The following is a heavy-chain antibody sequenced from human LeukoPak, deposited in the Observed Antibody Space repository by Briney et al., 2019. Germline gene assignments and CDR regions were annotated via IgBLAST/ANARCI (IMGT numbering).Heavy chain of an antibody. D-gene: IGHD2-15*01. J-gene: IGHJ4*02. Sequence: SETLSLTCAVSGVSFSSYYWSWIRQPAGEGLEWIGRIYPNGTTSYNPSLKSRLTVSIDTSKNQFSLRLSSVAAADTAVYYCASGSDSWGIQPKYYFDYWGQGALVTVSS. CDR3: ASGSDSWGIQPKYYFDY. CDR2: IYPNGTT. V-gene: IGHV4-59*10. CDR1: GVSFSSYY.